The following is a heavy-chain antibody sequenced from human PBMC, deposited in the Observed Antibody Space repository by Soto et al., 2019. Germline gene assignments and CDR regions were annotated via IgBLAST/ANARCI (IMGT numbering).Heavy chain of an antibody. CDR3: AKDMVKYCSGGSCFSPPDY. Sequence: EVQLVESGGGLVQPGRSLRLSCAASGFTFDDYAMHWVRQAPGKGLEWVSGISWNSGIIGYADSVKGRFTISRDNAKHSLYLQMNSLRAEDTALYYCAKDMVKYCSGGSCFSPPDYWGQGTLVNVSS. D-gene: IGHD2-15*01. J-gene: IGHJ4*02. CDR2: ISWNSGII. V-gene: IGHV3-9*01. CDR1: GFTFDDYA.